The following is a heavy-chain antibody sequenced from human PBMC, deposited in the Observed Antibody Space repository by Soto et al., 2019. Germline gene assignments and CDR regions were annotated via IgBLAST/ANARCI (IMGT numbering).Heavy chain of an antibody. J-gene: IGHJ4*02. CDR1: GFTFSSYA. CDR2: TSSEAASI. CDR3: VKDRYVDY. V-gene: IGHV3-64D*06. Sequence: GGSLRLSGSVSGFTFSSYAMHWVRQAPGKGLEYVASTSSEAASIYYADSVKGRFIISRDNSKNTLYLQMSSLRSEDTAVYYCVKDRYVDYWGQGMLVTVSS.